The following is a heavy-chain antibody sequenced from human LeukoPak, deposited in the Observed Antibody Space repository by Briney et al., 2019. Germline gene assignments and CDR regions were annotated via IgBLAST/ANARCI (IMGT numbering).Heavy chain of an antibody. J-gene: IGHJ3*02. D-gene: IGHD1-26*01. CDR1: GFTFSSYW. V-gene: IGHV3-74*01. Sequence: GGSLRLSCAASGFTFSSYWMHWVRQGPGKGLVRVSRIYSDGSRTNNADSVKGRFTISGDNAKNTLYLQMNSLRAEDTAVYYCARSGRGGAFDIWGQGTMVTVSS. CDR3: ARSGRGGAFDI. CDR2: IYSDGSRT.